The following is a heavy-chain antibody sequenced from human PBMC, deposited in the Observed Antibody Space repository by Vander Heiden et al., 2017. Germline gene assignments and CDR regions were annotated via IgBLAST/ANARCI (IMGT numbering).Heavy chain of an antibody. CDR2: IYTGGST. CDR1: GGSMGNYY. Sequence: QVQLQESGSGLVRPSETLSLTCAVSGGSMGNYYWTWLRQPAWKALDWLGRIYTGGSTNYNPSLKSRVTMSVATSKNQFSLKLTSVTAADTAVYYCVGNYYDSRGYYFIDSWGQGTLVTVS. CDR3: VGNYYDSRGYYFIDS. V-gene: IGHV4-4*07. D-gene: IGHD3-22*01. J-gene: IGHJ4*02.